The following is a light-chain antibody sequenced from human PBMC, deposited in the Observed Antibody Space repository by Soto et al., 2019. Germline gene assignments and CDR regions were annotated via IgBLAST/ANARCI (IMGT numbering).Light chain of an antibody. V-gene: IGLV2-8*01. J-gene: IGLJ2*01. CDR3: SSYAGSNNLV. CDR2: EVS. Sequence: QSVLTQPPSVSEAPRQRVTISCSGSSNDVGGYNYVSWYQQHPGKAPKLMIYEVSKRPSGVPDRFCGSKSGNTASLTVSGLQAEDEADYYCSSYAGSNNLVFGGGTKLTVL. CDR1: SNDVGGYNY.